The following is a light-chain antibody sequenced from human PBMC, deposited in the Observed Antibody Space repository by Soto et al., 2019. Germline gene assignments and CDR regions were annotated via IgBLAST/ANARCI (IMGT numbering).Light chain of an antibody. CDR3: QKRGHWPS. Sequence: EIVLTQSPATLSLSPGERATLSCRASQSLENYLAWYQHKPGQAPRLLIYDASTRATDIPARFSGSGSGTDFTLTISSLEPEDFAVYYCQKRGHWPSFGGGTKVEIK. CDR1: QSLENY. J-gene: IGKJ4*01. V-gene: IGKV3-11*01. CDR2: DAS.